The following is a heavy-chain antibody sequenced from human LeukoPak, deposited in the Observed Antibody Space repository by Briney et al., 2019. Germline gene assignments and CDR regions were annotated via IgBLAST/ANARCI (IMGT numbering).Heavy chain of an antibody. CDR1: GFSFSDYY. CDR2: ISSSSTI. Sequence: GGSLRLSCAASGFSFSDYYMNWVPQAPGKGLEWVSSISSSSTIYYADSVKGRFTISRDNAKNSLYLQMNSLRAEDTAVYYCARVPDILNGDYYFDYWGQGTLVTVSS. V-gene: IGHV3-69-1*01. J-gene: IGHJ4*02. CDR3: ARVPDILNGDYYFDY. D-gene: IGHD3-9*01.